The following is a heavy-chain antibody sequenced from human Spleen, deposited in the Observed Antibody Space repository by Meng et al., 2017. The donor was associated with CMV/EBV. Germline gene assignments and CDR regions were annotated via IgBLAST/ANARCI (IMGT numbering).Heavy chain of an antibody. CDR3: ARDRCSSTSCRMIGY. CDR1: EFTFSSYA. D-gene: IGHD2-2*01. CDR2: ISYDGSNK. V-gene: IGHV3-30-3*01. Sequence: GGSLRLSCAASEFTFSSYAMSWVRLAPGKGLEWVAVISYDGSNKYYADSVKGRFTISRDNSKNTLYLQMNSLRAEDTAVYYCARDRCSSTSCRMIGYWGQGTLVTVSS. J-gene: IGHJ4*02.